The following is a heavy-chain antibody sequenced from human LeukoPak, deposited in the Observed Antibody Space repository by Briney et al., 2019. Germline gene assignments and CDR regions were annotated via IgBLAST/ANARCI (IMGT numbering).Heavy chain of an antibody. J-gene: IGHJ6*02. CDR2: INHSGST. Sequence: SETLSLTCAVYGGSFSGHYWSWIRQPPGKGLEWIGEINHSGSTNYNPSLKSRVTISVDTSKNQFSLKLGSVTAADTAVYYCARVRSVYYYYYGMDVWGQGTTVTVSS. CDR1: GGSFSGHY. CDR3: ARVRSVYYYYYGMDV. V-gene: IGHV4-34*01.